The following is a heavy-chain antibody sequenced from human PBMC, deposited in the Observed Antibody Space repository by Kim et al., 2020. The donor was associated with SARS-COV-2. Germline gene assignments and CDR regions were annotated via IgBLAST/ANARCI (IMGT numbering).Heavy chain of an antibody. J-gene: IGHJ5*02. Sequence: GNTGYAQKFQGRVTMTRNTSISTAYMELSSLRSEDTAVYYCARDWGYIDPWGQGTLVTVSS. D-gene: IGHD7-27*01. V-gene: IGHV1-8*01. CDR2: GNT. CDR3: ARDWGYIDP.